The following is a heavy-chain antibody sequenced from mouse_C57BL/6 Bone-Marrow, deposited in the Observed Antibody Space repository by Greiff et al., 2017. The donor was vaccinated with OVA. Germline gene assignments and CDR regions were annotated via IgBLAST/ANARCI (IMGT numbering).Heavy chain of an antibody. V-gene: IGHV6-6*01. CDR1: GFTFSDAW. Sequence: EVMLVESGGGLVQPGGSMKLSCAAYGFTFSDAWMDWVRQSPEKGLEWVAEIRNKANTHATYYAESVKGMFTISRDDSKISVYLQINSLRAEDTGFYYVTRRDSAGSFSYWYIDVWGKGTTVTVSS. D-gene: IGHD3-3*01. J-gene: IGHJ1*03. CDR2: IRNKANTHAT. CDR3: TRRDSAGSFSYWYIDV.